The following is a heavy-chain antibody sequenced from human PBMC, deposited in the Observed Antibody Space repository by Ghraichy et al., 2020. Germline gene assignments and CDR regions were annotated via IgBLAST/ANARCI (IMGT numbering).Heavy chain of an antibody. D-gene: IGHD3-16*02. Sequence: SETLSLTCSVSGGSISTSFYYWGWIRQPPGKGLEWIGSIHYSGGTYYNPSLKSRVTISVDTSKNQFSLKLSSVTAADTAVYYCPRHRSRLGGSYRNYGFVFWGQGTMVTVSS. V-gene: IGHV4-39*01. CDR3: PRHRSRLGGSYRNYGFVF. CDR1: GGSISTSFYY. J-gene: IGHJ3*01. CDR2: IHYSGGT.